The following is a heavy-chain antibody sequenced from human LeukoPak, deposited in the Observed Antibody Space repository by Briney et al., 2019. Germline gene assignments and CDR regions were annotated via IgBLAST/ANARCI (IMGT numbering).Heavy chain of an antibody. CDR1: GFTFSRYA. J-gene: IGHJ4*02. Sequence: GGSLRLSCAASGFTFSRYAMSWVRQAPGKGLEWVSAISGSGGSTYYADSVKGRFTISRDNSKNTMYLQMNSLRAEDTAVYYCAKAPWGDYVPDFDYWGQGTLVTVSS. CDR3: AKAPWGDYVPDFDY. V-gene: IGHV3-23*01. CDR2: ISGSGGST. D-gene: IGHD4-17*01.